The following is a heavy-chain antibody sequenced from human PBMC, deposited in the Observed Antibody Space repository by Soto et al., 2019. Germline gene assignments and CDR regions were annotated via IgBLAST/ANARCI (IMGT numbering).Heavy chain of an antibody. CDR3: ARVKDPSLCSSTSYSGDYGKDV. V-gene: IGHV3-30-3*01. D-gene: IGHD2-2*01. J-gene: IGHJ6*02. Sequence: QVQLVESGGGVVQPGRSLRLSCAASGFTFSSYAMHWVRQAPGKGLVWVAVISYDGSNKYYADSVKGRFTISRDNSKNTLYLQMNSLRAEDTAVYYCARVKDPSLCSSTSYSGDYGKDVWSQGTTLTVSS. CDR1: GFTFSSYA. CDR2: ISYDGSNK.